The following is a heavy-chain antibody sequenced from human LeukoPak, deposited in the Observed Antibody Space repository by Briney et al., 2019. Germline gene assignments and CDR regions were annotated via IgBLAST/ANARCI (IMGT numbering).Heavy chain of an antibody. Sequence: SETLSLTCSVSGASINDYYWTWIRQPPGKGLEWIGYVYHTGTSGYHPSLKSRVAMSLDTSKNQVPLKLSSVTAADTAVYFCTRVVNGGHFDYWGQGTLVTVSS. J-gene: IGHJ4*02. CDR3: TRVVNGGHFDY. CDR1: GASINDYY. V-gene: IGHV4-59*01. D-gene: IGHD2-8*01. CDR2: VYHTGTS.